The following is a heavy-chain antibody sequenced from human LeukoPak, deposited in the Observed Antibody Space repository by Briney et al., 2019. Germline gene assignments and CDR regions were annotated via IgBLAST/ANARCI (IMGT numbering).Heavy chain of an antibody. CDR3: ARLILGATSDY. CDR2: IYYSGST. Sequence: PSETLSLTCTVSGGSISSSSYYWGWIRQPPGKGLEWIGSIYYSGSTYYNPSLKSRVTISVDTSKNQFSLKLSSVTAADTAVYYCARLILGATSDYWGQGTLVTVSS. V-gene: IGHV4-39*01. D-gene: IGHD1-26*01. CDR1: GGSISSSSYY. J-gene: IGHJ4*02.